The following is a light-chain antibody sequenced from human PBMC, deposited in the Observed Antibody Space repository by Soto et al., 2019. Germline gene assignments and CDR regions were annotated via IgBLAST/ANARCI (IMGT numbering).Light chain of an antibody. Sequence: EIVLTQSPGTLSLSPGERATLSCRASQNVTSRYLAWYQQKPGQAPRLLIFGAFSRATGIPDRFSGSGSGTDFTLTISRLEPEDFAVYYCQREGTSRTCGQGTKLE. CDR2: GAF. J-gene: IGKJ2*02. CDR3: QREGTSRT. V-gene: IGKV3-20*01. CDR1: QNVTSRY.